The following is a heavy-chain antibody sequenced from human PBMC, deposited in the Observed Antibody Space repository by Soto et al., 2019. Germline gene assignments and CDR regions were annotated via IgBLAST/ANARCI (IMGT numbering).Heavy chain of an antibody. J-gene: IGHJ5*02. V-gene: IGHV4-39*01. D-gene: IGHD3-3*01. CDR2: IYYSGST. CDR3: ARRVTIFGVVIIESWFDP. Sequence: PSETLSLTCTVPGGSISSSSYYWGWIRQPPGKGLEWIGSIYYSGSTYYNPSLKSRVTISVDTSKNQFSLKLSSVTAADTAVYYCARRVTIFGVVIIESWFDPWGQGTLVTVSS. CDR1: GGSISSSSYY.